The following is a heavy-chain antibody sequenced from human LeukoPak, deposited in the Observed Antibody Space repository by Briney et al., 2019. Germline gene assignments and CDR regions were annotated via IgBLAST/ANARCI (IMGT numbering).Heavy chain of an antibody. D-gene: IGHD5-24*01. J-gene: IGHJ3*02. Sequence: GGSLRLSCAASGFTFDSYGMNWVREAPGKALEWVSGISGSGVYTYYADSVKGRFTISRDNSKNTLYLVMNSLRVDDTAVYYCAKAVDLATISVDIWGQGTMVTVSS. CDR1: GFTFDSYG. CDR2: ISGSGVYT. CDR3: AKAVDLATISVDI. V-gene: IGHV3-23*01.